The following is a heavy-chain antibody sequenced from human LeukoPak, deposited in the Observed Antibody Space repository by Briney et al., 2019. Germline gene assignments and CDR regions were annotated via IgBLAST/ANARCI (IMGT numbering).Heavy chain of an antibody. D-gene: IGHD6-13*01. Sequence: ASVKVSCKASGYTFTSYGISRVRQAPGQGLEWMGWISAYNGNTNYAQKLQGRVTMTTDTSTSTAYMELRSLRSDDTAVYYCARHSSSWDTRGQPDFDYWGQGTLVTVSS. CDR2: ISAYNGNT. J-gene: IGHJ4*02. CDR1: GYTFTSYG. CDR3: ARHSSSWDTRGQPDFDY. V-gene: IGHV1-18*01.